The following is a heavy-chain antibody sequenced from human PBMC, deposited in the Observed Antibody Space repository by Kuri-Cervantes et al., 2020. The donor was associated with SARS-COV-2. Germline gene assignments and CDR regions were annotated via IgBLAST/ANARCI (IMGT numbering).Heavy chain of an antibody. D-gene: IGHD6-19*01. CDR2: ISGTGFNT. Sequence: GGSLRLSCTASGFTLSTYAFSWVRQAPGKGLEWVSFISGTGFNTDYADSVKGRFTISRDNSKNTLYLQMNSLRAEDTAVYYCAKDWLPDDAFDIWGQGTMVTVSS. J-gene: IGHJ3*02. CDR1: GFTLSTYA. V-gene: IGHV3-23*01. CDR3: AKDWLPDDAFDI.